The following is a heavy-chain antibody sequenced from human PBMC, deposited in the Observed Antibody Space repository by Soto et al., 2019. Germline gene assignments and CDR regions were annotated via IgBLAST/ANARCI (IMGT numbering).Heavy chain of an antibody. D-gene: IGHD3-22*01. CDR1: GGSISSYY. CDR3: ARASYYDSSDFDY. V-gene: IGHV4-59*01. CDR2: IYYSGST. Sequence: RSLTCIVSGGSISSYYWSWIRQPPGKGLEWIGYIYYSGSTNYNPSLKSRVTISVDTSKDQFSLKLSSVTAADTAVYYCARASYYDSSDFDYWGQGTLVTVSS. J-gene: IGHJ4*02.